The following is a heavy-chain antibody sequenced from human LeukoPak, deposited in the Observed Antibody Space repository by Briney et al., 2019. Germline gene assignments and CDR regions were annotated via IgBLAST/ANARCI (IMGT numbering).Heavy chain of an antibody. CDR2: IDSSTSTI. J-gene: IGHJ4*02. Sequence: GGSLRLSCAASGFTFSDYWMHWVRQAPGKGLEWISFIDSSTSTIYYADSVKGRFTISRDNAKNSLYLQMNSLRAEDTAVYYCATRSQQWLVYYFDYWGQGTLVTVSS. CDR3: ATRSQQWLVYYFDY. CDR1: GFTFSDYW. V-gene: IGHV3-48*01. D-gene: IGHD6-19*01.